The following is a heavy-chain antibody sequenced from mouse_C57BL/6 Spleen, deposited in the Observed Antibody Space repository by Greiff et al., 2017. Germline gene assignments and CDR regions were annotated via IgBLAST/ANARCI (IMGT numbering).Heavy chain of an antibody. V-gene: IGHV1-82*01. CDR1: GYAFSSSW. Sequence: QVQLQQSGPELVKPGASVKISCKASGYAFSSSWMNWVKQRPGKGLEWIGRIYPGDGDTNYNGKFKGKATLTADKSSSTAYMQLSSLTSEDSAVYFCARRYGGFDYWGQGTTFTVSS. CDR2: IYPGDGDT. CDR3: ARRYGGFDY. D-gene: IGHD2-10*02. J-gene: IGHJ2*01.